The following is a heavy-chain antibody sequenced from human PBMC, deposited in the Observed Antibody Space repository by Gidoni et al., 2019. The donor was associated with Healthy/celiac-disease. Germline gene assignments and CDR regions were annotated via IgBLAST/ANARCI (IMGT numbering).Heavy chain of an antibody. CDR1: GFTFSSYA. CDR2: ISGSGGST. Sequence: EVQLLESGGGLVKPGGSLRLSCAASGFTFSSYAMSWVRQAPGKGLEWVSAISGSGGSTYYADSVKGRFTISRDNSKNTLYLQMNSLRAEDTAVYYCAKALRYFDWLFSALDYWGQGTLVTVSS. J-gene: IGHJ4*02. D-gene: IGHD3-9*01. V-gene: IGHV3-23*01. CDR3: AKALRYFDWLFSALDY.